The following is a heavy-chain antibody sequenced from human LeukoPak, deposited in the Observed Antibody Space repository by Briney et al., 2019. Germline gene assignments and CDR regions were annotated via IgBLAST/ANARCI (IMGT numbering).Heavy chain of an antibody. CDR3: AKESGSGSYYTYYYYYGMDV. J-gene: IGHJ6*04. V-gene: IGHV3-23*01. D-gene: IGHD3-10*01. CDR2: IGGSGGST. CDR1: GFTFSSYA. Sequence: GRSLRLSCAASGFTFSSYAMHWVRQAPGKGLEWVSAIGGSGGSTYYADSVKGRFTISRDNSKNTLYLQMNSLRAEDTAVYYCAKESGSGSYYTYYYYYGMDVWGKGTMVTVSS.